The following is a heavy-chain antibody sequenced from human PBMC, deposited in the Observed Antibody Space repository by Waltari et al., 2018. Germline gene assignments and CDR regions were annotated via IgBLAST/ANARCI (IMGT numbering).Heavy chain of an antibody. D-gene: IGHD5-12*01. CDR1: GGSFSGYY. J-gene: IGHJ4*02. Sequence: QVQLQQWGAGLLKPSETLSLTCAVYGGSFSGYYWSWIRQPPGKGLEWIGEINHSGSTNYNPALKSRVTISVDTSKNQFSLKLSSVTAADTAVYYCARAMVDIVATSNFDYWGQGTLVTVSS. V-gene: IGHV4-34*01. CDR3: ARAMVDIVATSNFDY. CDR2: INHSGST.